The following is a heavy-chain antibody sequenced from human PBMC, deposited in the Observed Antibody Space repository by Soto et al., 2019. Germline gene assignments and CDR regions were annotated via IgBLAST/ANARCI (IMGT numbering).Heavy chain of an antibody. V-gene: IGHV3-15*01. D-gene: IGHD4-17*01. J-gene: IGHJ6*02. CDR1: GITFSKAW. Sequence: PGGSLRLSCAASGITFSKAWMNWVRQSPGKGLEWVGRIKSRSDGGTTAYAAPVKGRFSISRDDSKDTLWLQMNSLKTEDTAVYYCTTNFYSDHGMDVWGQGTTVTVLL. CDR2: IKSRSDGGTT. CDR3: TTNFYSDHGMDV.